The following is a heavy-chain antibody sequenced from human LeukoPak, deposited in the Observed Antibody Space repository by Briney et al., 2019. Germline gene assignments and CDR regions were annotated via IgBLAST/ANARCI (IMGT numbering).Heavy chain of an antibody. J-gene: IGHJ5*02. D-gene: IGHD3-10*01. CDR1: GGSISSSSYY. Sequence: SETLSLTXTVSGGSISSSSYYWGWIGQPPGKGLEWIGSIYYSGSTYYNPSLKSRVTISVDTSKNQFSLRLSSVTAADTAVYYCASRAGTMVRGVIIAGWFDPWGQGTLVTVSS. CDR2: IYYSGST. CDR3: ASRAGTMVRGVIIAGWFDP. V-gene: IGHV4-39*01.